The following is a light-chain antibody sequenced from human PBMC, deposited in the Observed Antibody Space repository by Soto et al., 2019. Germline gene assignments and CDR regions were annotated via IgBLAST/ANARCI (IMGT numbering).Light chain of an antibody. Sequence: QSALTQPASVSGSPGQSITISCTGTSSDVGGYNYVAWYQHHPGKAPKLIIYEVTDRPSGVSNRFSGSKSGNTASLTISGLQAEDEADYYCSSYTDSRTVVVFGGGTQLTVL. CDR2: EVT. V-gene: IGLV2-14*01. CDR3: SSYTDSRTVVV. J-gene: IGLJ2*01. CDR1: SSDVGGYNY.